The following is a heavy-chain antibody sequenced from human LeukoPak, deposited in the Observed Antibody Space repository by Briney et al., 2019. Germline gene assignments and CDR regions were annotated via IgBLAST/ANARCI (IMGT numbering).Heavy chain of an antibody. CDR3: AREYLNDIVGASFDS. CDR2: IYTSGTT. Sequence: KPSETLSLTCTVSGGSINNYYWTWIRQPAGKGLEWIGRIYTSGTTNYNPSLKSRVTMSVDTSKNQFSLKLSSVTAADTAVYYCAREYLNDIVGASFDSWGQGTLVTVSS. J-gene: IGHJ4*02. V-gene: IGHV4-4*07. D-gene: IGHD1-26*01. CDR1: GGSINNYY.